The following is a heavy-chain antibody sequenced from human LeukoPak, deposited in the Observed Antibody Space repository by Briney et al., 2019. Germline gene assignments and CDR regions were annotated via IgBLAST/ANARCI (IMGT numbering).Heavy chain of an antibody. J-gene: IGHJ4*02. CDR2: FYYTGST. D-gene: IGHD2-2*02. CDR1: GASISTSSHY. CDR3: ARHCSSTSCYTHDY. V-gene: IGHV4-39*07. Sequence: PSETLSLTCSVSGASISTSSHYWGWIRQPPGKALEWIGTFYYTGSTFYNPSLKSRVTISEDTSENQFSLKLTSVTAADTAVYYCARHCSSTSCYTHDYWGQGTLVTVS.